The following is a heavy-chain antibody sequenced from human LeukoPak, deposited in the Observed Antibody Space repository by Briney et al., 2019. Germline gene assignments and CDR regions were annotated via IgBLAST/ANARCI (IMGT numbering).Heavy chain of an antibody. CDR3: ARGSDYYDSSGYFNY. CDR1: GGSISSSNW. Sequence: SETLSLTCAVSGGSISSSNWWSWVRQPPGKGLEWIGEIYRSGSTNYNPSLKSRVTISVDTSKNQFSLKLSSVTAADTAVYYCARGSDYYDSSGYFNYWGQGTLVTVSS. D-gene: IGHD3-22*01. CDR2: IYRSGST. V-gene: IGHV4-4*02. J-gene: IGHJ4*02.